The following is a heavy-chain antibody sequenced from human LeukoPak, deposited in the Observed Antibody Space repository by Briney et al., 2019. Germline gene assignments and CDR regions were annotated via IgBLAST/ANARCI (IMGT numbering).Heavy chain of an antibody. D-gene: IGHD3-22*01. V-gene: IGHV4-31*03. J-gene: IGHJ4*02. CDR3: ARICIGGSSGYYYGKTYYFDY. Sequence: SQTLSLTCTVSGGSISSGGYYWSWLRQHPGKGLEWIGYIYYSGSTYYNPSLKSRVTISVDTSKNQFSLKLSSVTAADTAVYYCARICIGGSSGYYYGKTYYFDYWGQGTLVTVSS. CDR2: IYYSGST. CDR1: GGSISSGGYY.